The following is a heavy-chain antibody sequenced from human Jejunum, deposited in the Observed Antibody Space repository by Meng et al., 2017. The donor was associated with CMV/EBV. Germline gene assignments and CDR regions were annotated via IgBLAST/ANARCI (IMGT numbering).Heavy chain of an antibody. CDR1: GFPCNIYD. CDR3: TKGGFDS. D-gene: IGHD2-15*01. Sequence: QVQVLASGEGVVLPGASLRLSCITSGFPCNIYDMHWVRQAPGKGLDWVTCIRHDGSEDFYVDSVKGRFTISRDNSKNTLYLQMNSLRVDDSALYYCTKGGFDSWGQGTLVTVSS. J-gene: IGHJ4*02. CDR2: IRHDGSED. V-gene: IGHV3-30*02.